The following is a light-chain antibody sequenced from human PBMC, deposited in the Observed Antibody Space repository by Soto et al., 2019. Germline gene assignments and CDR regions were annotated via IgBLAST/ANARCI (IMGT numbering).Light chain of an antibody. J-gene: IGKJ4*02. CDR1: QSVSSSY. V-gene: IGKV3-20*01. Sequence: DIVLTQSPGTLSLSPGERATLSCRASQSVSSSYLAWYQQKPGQAPRLLIYGASSRATGIPDRFSGSGSGTDFTLTISRLEPEDFAVYYCQQYGSPPPLTFGGGTKVEIK. CDR3: QQYGSPPPLT. CDR2: GAS.